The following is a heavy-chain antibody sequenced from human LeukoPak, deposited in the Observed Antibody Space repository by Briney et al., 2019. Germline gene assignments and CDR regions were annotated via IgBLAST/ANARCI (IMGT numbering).Heavy chain of an antibody. V-gene: IGHV1-2*02. D-gene: IGHD5-12*01. CDR3: ARDRGGYTFDY. CDR1: GYTFTGYY. J-gene: IGHJ4*02. CDR2: INPNSGGT. Sequence: ASVKVSYKASGYTFTGYYMHWVRQAPGQGLEWMGWINPNSGGTNYAQKFQGRVTTTRDTSISTAYMELSRLRSDDTAVYYCARDRGGYTFDYWGQGTLVTVSS.